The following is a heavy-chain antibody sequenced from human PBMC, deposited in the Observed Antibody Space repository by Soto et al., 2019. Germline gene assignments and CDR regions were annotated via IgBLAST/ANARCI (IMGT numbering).Heavy chain of an antibody. J-gene: IGHJ4*02. CDR1: GFTVSTNY. D-gene: IGHD3-9*01. V-gene: IGHV3-66*01. Sequence: GGSLRLSCAASGFTVSTNYMSWVRQAPGKGLEWVSVIYSGGNTYYADSVKGRFTISRDNSKNTLYLQMNSLRAEDTAVYYCARDWVLTGRSELLNTQYWGQGTLVTVSS. CDR2: IYSGGNT. CDR3: ARDWVLTGRSELLNTQY.